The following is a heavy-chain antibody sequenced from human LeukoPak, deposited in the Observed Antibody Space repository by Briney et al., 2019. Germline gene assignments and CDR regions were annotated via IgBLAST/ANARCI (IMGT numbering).Heavy chain of an antibody. J-gene: IGHJ4*02. V-gene: IGHV3-7*01. CDR1: GYTFSSFS. CDR3: ARELRTFDS. CDR2: IKHNGDDL. Sequence: GGSLRLSCVASGYTFSSFSINWVRQAPGKGLEWVANIKHNGDDLNYVNSVEGRFTISRDNAQNSLYLHMTSLRAEDTAVYYCARELRTFDSWGQGTLVTVSS. D-gene: IGHD3-16*01.